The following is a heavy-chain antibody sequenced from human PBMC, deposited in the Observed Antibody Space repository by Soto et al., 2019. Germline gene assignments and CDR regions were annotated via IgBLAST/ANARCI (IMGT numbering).Heavy chain of an antibody. Sequence: SETLSLTCAVSGGSISSGGYSWSWIRQPPGKGLEWIGYIYYSGSTNYNPSLKSRVTISVDTSKNQFSLKLGSVTAADTAVYYCARASRDGYNSVDYWGQGTLVTVSS. V-gene: IGHV4-61*08. CDR1: GGSISSGGYS. CDR2: IYYSGST. CDR3: ARASRDGYNSVDY. J-gene: IGHJ4*02. D-gene: IGHD5-12*01.